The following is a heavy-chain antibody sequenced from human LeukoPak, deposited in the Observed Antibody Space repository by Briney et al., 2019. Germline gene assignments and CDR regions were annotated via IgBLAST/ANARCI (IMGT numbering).Heavy chain of an antibody. V-gene: IGHV4-39*01. Sequence: SETLSLTCTVSGGSISSSRSYWGWIRQPPGKGLEWIGSLYYSGSTYYNPSLKSRVTISVDTSKHQFSLNLSSVTAADTAVYYCARGLYSYGLPSFYWGQGTLVTVSS. CDR1: GGSISSSRSY. CDR3: ARGLYSYGLPSFY. J-gene: IGHJ4*02. D-gene: IGHD5-18*01. CDR2: LYYSGST.